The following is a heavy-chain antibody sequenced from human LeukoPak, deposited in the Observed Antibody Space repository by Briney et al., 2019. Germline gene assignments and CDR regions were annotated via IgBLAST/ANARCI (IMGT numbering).Heavy chain of an antibody. CDR1: GFTLSSYW. Sequence: GGSLRLSCAASGFTLSSYWMSWVRQAPGKGLEWVANIKQDGSEKYYVDSVKGRFTISRDNAKNSLYLQMNSLRAEDTAVYYCARDGAAAGEYYYYYGMDVWGQGTTVTVSS. CDR3: ARDGAAAGEYYYYYGMDV. D-gene: IGHD6-13*01. V-gene: IGHV3-7*01. CDR2: IKQDGSEK. J-gene: IGHJ6*02.